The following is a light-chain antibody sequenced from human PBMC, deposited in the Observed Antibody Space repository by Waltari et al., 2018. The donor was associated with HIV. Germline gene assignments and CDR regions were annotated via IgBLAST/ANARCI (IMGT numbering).Light chain of an antibody. Sequence: DIQMTQSPSALSAFVGDRVTITCRASQSISSRLAWYQQKPGKAPKLLISQAASLESGVPLRFSGSGSGTQFTLTISSLQPDDFATYYCQQYIDYWTFGQGTKVEIK. V-gene: IGKV1-5*03. CDR1: QSISSR. J-gene: IGKJ1*01. CDR2: QAA. CDR3: QQYIDYWT.